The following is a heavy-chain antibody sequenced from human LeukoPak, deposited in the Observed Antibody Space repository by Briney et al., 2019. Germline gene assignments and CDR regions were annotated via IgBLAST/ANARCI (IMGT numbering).Heavy chain of an antibody. CDR1: GFTFSSYA. CDR2: ISGSGGST. CDR3: AKFRSGRLIYYFDY. Sequence: PGGSLRLSCATSGFTFSSYAMSWVRQAPGKGREWVSAISGSGGSTYYADSVKGRFTISRDNSKNTLYLQMNSLRAEDTAVYYCAKFRSGRLIYYFDYWGQGTLVTVSS. J-gene: IGHJ4*02. V-gene: IGHV3-23*01. D-gene: IGHD3-3*01.